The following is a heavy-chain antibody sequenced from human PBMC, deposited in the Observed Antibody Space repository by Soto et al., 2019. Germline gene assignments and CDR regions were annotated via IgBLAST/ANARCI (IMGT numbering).Heavy chain of an antibody. J-gene: IGHJ6*02. CDR2: TYYSGGT. Sequence: QMQLQESGPELVKPSQTLSLICTVSGYSMTSGGYYWSWIRHLPGKGLEWIGYTYYSGGTQFNPSLKSRVSMSVDTSKTQFSLRLRSVTAADTAVYYCATLLGSHQHYYFGIDVWGQGTTVTVSS. CDR3: ATLLGSHQHYYFGIDV. D-gene: IGHD2-2*01. CDR1: GYSMTSGGYY. V-gene: IGHV4-31*03.